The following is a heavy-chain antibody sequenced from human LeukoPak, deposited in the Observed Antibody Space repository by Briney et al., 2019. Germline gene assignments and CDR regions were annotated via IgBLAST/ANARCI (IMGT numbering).Heavy chain of an antibody. J-gene: IGHJ6*03. Sequence: PGGSLRLSCAASGFSFNSYAMNWVRQAPGKGLEWVANINQDGTEKYYVDSVKGRFTISRDNAKNSLYLQMNSLRAEDTAVYYCARDFSIYYYYMDVWGKGTTVTVSS. CDR1: GFSFNSYA. CDR3: ARDFSIYYYYMDV. V-gene: IGHV3-7*01. D-gene: IGHD2/OR15-2a*01. CDR2: INQDGTEK.